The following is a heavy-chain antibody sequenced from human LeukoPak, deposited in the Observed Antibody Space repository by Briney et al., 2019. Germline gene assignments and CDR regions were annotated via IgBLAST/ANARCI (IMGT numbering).Heavy chain of an antibody. CDR3: ARVSRAWSGYENYYYGMDV. J-gene: IGHJ6*02. V-gene: IGHV1-18*01. CDR1: GYTFTSYG. CDR2: ISAYNGNT. D-gene: IGHD3-3*01. Sequence: GASVKVSCKASGYTFTSYGISWVRQAPGQGLEWMGWISAYNGNTNYAQKFQGRVTITADESTSTAYMELSSLRSEDTAVYYCARVSRAWSGYENYYYGMDVWGQGTTVTVSS.